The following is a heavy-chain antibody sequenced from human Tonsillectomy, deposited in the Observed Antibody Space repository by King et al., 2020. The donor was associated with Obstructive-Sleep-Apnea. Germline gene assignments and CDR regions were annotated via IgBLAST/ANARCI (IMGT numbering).Heavy chain of an antibody. CDR3: ARDLDYYDSSGHWDALDI. V-gene: IGHV3-7*03. CDR1: GFTFSSYW. CDR2: IKQDGSEK. J-gene: IGHJ3*02. D-gene: IGHD3-22*01. Sequence: VQLVESGGGLVQPGGSLRLSCAASGFTFSSYWMMWVRQAPGKGLEWLANIKQDGSEKYYVDSVKGRFTISRDNAKNSLYVQMNSLRGEDTAVYYCARDLDYYDSSGHWDALDIWGQGTRVTVSS.